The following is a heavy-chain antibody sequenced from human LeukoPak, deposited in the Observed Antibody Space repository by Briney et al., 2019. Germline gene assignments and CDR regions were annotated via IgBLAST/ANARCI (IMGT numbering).Heavy chain of an antibody. CDR2: ISYDGSNK. J-gene: IGHJ6*02. Sequence: GGSLRLSCAASGFTFSSYAVHWVRQAPGKGLEWVAVISYDGSNKYYADSVKGRFTISRDSSKNTLYLQMNSLRAEDTAVYYCARDLSTSSGDYYAMDVWGQGTTVTVSS. V-gene: IGHV3-30-3*01. CDR1: GFTFSSYA. D-gene: IGHD6-19*01. CDR3: ARDLSTSSGDYYAMDV.